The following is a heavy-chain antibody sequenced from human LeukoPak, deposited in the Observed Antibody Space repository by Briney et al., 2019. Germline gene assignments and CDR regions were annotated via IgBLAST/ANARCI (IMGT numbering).Heavy chain of an antibody. Sequence: KPGGSLRLSCAASGFTSSDYFMTWIRQAPGNGLEWIAHMRGSGETVSYADSVRGRFTISRDNVKNSLYLQMNSLRAEDTAVYYCARLGVITAAGTYDYWGQGTLVTVSS. J-gene: IGHJ4*02. V-gene: IGHV3-11*01. CDR1: GFTSSDYF. CDR2: MRGSGETV. D-gene: IGHD6-13*01. CDR3: ARLGVITAAGTYDY.